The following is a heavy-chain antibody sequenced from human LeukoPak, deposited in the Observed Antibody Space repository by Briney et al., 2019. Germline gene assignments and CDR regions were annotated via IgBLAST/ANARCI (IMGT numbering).Heavy chain of an antibody. J-gene: IGHJ4*02. CDR1: GYTFTGYY. V-gene: IGHV1-2*02. Sequence: ASVKVSCKASGYTFTGYYMHWVRQAPGQGLEWMGWINPNSGGTNYAQKFQGRVTMTRDTSISTAYMELSRLGSDDTAVYYCARDPGGITPLDYWGQGTLVTVSS. CDR2: INPNSGGT. D-gene: IGHD3-16*01. CDR3: ARDPGGITPLDY.